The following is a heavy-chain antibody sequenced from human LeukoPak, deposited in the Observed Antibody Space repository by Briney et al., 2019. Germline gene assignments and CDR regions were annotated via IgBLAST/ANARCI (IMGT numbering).Heavy chain of an antibody. J-gene: IGHJ4*02. D-gene: IGHD3-3*01. V-gene: IGHV3-23*01. CDR1: GFTFSSYA. Sequence: GGSLRLSCAASGFTFSSYAMSWVRQAPGKGLEWVSAISGSGGSTYYADSAKGRFTISRDNSKNTLYLQMNSLRAEDTAVYYCAKGPPITIFGVVITPFDYWGQGTLVTVSS. CDR3: AKGPPITIFGVVITPFDY. CDR2: ISGSGGST.